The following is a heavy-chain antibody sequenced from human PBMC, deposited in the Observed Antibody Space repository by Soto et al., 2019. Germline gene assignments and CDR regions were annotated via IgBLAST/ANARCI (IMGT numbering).Heavy chain of an antibody. V-gene: IGHV1-69*13. D-gene: IGHD5-18*01. CDR2: IIPIFGTA. CDR1: GGTFSSYA. Sequence: GASVKVSCKASGGTFSSYAISWVRQAPGKGLEWMGGIIPIFGTANYAQKFQGRVTITADESTSTAYMELSSLRSEDTAVYYCASNVLRGYSPTYYGMDAWGQGTTVTVSS. J-gene: IGHJ6*02. CDR3: ASNVLRGYSPTYYGMDA.